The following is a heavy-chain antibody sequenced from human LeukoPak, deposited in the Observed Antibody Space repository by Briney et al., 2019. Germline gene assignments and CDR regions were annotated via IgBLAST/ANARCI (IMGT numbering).Heavy chain of an antibody. V-gene: IGHV3-23*01. CDR2: ISGSGGST. CDR3: AKPIDSSGYYVFDY. Sequence: GGSLRLSCAAFGFTFSSYAMSWVRQAPGKGLEWVSVISGSGGSTYYADSVKGRFTISRDNSKNTLYLQMNSLRAEDTAVYCCAKPIDSSGYYVFDYWGQGTLVTVSS. CDR1: GFTFSSYA. D-gene: IGHD3-22*01. J-gene: IGHJ4*02.